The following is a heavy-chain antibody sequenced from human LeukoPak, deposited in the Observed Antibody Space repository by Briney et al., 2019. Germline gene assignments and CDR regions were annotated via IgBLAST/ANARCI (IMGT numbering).Heavy chain of an antibody. Sequence: GGSLRLSCAASGFTFSSYEMNWVRQAPGKGLEWVSYISSSGSTIYYADSVKGRFTISRDNAKNSLYLQMNSLRAEDTAVYYCARADYYFWSGPIGGFDYWGQGTLVTVSS. CDR3: ARADYYFWSGPIGGFDY. D-gene: IGHD3-3*01. V-gene: IGHV3-48*03. CDR2: ISSSGSTI. CDR1: GFTFSSYE. J-gene: IGHJ4*02.